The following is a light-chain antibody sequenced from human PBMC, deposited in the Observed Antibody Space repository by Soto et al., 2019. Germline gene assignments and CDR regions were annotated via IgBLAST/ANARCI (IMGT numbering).Light chain of an antibody. CDR2: YDD. Sequence: QLVLTQPPSVSEAPRQRVTISCSGSSSNIGNNAVNWYQQFPGKAPKLLIYYDDLLPSGVSDRFSGSKSGTSASLAISGLQSEDEADYYCAAWDDSLNGVVFGGGTKLTVL. V-gene: IGLV1-36*01. J-gene: IGLJ2*01. CDR3: AAWDDSLNGVV. CDR1: SSNIGNNA.